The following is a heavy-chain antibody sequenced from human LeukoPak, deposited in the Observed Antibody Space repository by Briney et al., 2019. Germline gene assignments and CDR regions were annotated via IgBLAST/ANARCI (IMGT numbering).Heavy chain of an antibody. CDR1: GGSISSSNW. V-gene: IGHV4-4*02. Sequence: SGTLSLTCAVSGGSISSSNWWSWVRQPPGKGLEWIGEIYHSGSTNYNPSLKSRVTISVDTSKNQFSLKLSSVTAADTAVYYCASDSSGRGFDYWGQGTLVTVSS. D-gene: IGHD3-22*01. CDR2: IYHSGST. CDR3: ASDSSGRGFDY. J-gene: IGHJ4*02.